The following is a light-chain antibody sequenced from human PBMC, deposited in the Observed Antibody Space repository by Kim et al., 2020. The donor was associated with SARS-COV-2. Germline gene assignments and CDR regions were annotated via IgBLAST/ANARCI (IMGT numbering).Light chain of an antibody. CDR1: SGGVVISY. CDR2: EDN. V-gene: IGLV6-57*03. Sequence: KTVILPCTHRSGGVVISYVQWYLRRPGSAPSTVIYEDNRRPSGVPDRFSGSVDSSSNSASLTISGLQTEDESDYYCQSYDSTNQVVFGGGTQLTVL. CDR3: QSYDSTNQVV. J-gene: IGLJ2*01.